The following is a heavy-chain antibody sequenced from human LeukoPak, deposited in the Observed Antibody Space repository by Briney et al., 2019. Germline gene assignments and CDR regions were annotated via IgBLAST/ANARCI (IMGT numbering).Heavy chain of an antibody. CDR2: ISWNSGSI. CDR3: ARESGSYYFDY. Sequence: PGGSLRLSCAASGFTFDDYAMHWVRQAPGKGLEWVSGISWNSGSIGYADSVKGRFTISRDNAKNSLYLQMNSLRAEDTAVYYCARESGSYYFDYWGQGTLVTVSS. J-gene: IGHJ4*02. D-gene: IGHD1-26*01. V-gene: IGHV3-9*01. CDR1: GFTFDDYA.